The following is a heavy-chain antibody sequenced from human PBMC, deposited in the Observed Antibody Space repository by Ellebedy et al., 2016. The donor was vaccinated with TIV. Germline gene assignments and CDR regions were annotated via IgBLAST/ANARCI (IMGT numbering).Heavy chain of an antibody. CDR2: INSNSGGS. D-gene: IGHD1-14*01. Sequence: AASVKVSCKASGYIFTDYFVHWVRQAPGQGLEWMGWINSNSGGSYYSQKFQGRVTMTRDMSISTAYMELSSLKSDDTAVYYCARDYRGDVFDFWGQGTMVTVSS. J-gene: IGHJ3*01. CDR1: GYIFTDYF. V-gene: IGHV1-2*02. CDR3: ARDYRGDVFDF.